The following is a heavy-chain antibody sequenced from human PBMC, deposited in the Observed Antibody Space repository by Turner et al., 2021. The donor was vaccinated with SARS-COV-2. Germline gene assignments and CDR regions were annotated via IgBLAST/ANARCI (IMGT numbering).Heavy chain of an antibody. V-gene: IGHV3-30*18. CDR3: AKDPPNQWELDAFDI. Sequence: QVQLVESGGGVVQPGRSLRLSCSASGFTFSSYGMHWVRQAPGKGREWVAVISYDGSNKYYADSVKGRFTISRDNSKNTLYLQMNSLRAEDTAVYYCAKDPPNQWELDAFDIWGQGTMVTVSS. CDR1: GFTFSSYG. D-gene: IGHD1-26*01. CDR2: ISYDGSNK. J-gene: IGHJ3*02.